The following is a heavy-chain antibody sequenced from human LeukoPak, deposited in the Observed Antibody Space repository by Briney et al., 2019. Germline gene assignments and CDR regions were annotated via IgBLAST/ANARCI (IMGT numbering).Heavy chain of an antibody. J-gene: IGHJ4*02. D-gene: IGHD3-16*02. CDR1: RYTFSSYG. CDR3: ARDQYDSVWGSYRPYFDF. Sequence: ASVTVSYKPSRYTFSSYGISWVRQAAGQGLEWMGWINPYTGDTKYAESLQDRVIMTTDTSTRTAYMELRSLTSDDTAVFYCARDQYDSVWGSYRPYFDFWGQGTLVTVSS. V-gene: IGHV1-18*04. CDR2: INPYTGDT.